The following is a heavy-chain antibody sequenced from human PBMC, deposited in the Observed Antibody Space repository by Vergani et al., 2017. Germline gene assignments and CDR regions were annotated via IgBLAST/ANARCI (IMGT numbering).Heavy chain of an antibody. CDR1: GGSFNTYY. V-gene: IGHV4-59*13. CDR3: ARVMYRDEASTGYRLEGMDI. D-gene: IGHD3-9*01. J-gene: IGHJ6*02. CDR2: IYSTGST. Sequence: QVQLEESGPGLVKPSETLSLTCTVSGGSFNTYYWSWIRQSQGKGLEWIGYIYSTGSTNYNTSLNSRVTMSVDTSKNQFSLKLRSVTAADTAVYFCARVMYRDEASTGYRLEGMDIWGQGTTVTISS.